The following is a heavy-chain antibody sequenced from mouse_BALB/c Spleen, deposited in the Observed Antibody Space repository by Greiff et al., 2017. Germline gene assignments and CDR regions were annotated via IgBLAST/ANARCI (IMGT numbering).Heavy chain of an antibody. CDR2: IHPPDSET. D-gene: IGHD1-1*01. J-gene: IGHJ4*01. CDR1: GYSFTSYW. V-gene: IGHV1-61*01. CDR3: ARLPTVVDYYAMDY. Sequence: QVQLQQPGAELVRPGASVKLSCKASGYSFTSYWMNWVKQRPGQGLEWIGMIHPPDSETRLNQKFKDKATLTVDKSSSTAYMQLSSPTSEDSAVYYCARLPTVVDYYAMDYWGQGTSVTVSS.